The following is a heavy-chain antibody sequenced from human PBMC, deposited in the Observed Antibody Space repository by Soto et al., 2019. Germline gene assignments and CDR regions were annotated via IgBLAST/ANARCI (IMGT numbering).Heavy chain of an antibody. J-gene: IGHJ4*02. Sequence: GESLKISCKGSGYSFTSYWISWVRQMPGKGLEWMGRIDPSDSYTNYSPSFQGHVTISADKSISTAYLQWSSLKASDTAMYYCARHESYGSGSYYSPFDYWGQGTLVTVSS. CDR2: IDPSDSYT. V-gene: IGHV5-10-1*01. CDR3: ARHESYGSGSYYSPFDY. D-gene: IGHD3-10*01. CDR1: GYSFTSYW.